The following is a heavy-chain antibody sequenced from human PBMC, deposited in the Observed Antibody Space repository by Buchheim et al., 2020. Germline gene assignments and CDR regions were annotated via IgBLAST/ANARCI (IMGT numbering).Heavy chain of an antibody. CDR2: INTNSGCT. V-gene: IGHV1-2*06. J-gene: IGHJ4*01. D-gene: IGHD1-1*01. Sequence: QVQLVQSGAEVKKPGASVNVSCTASGYTFTGSYMHWARHAPGQGLEWMARINTNSGCTHYAQKFQGRVTMTRDTSISTAYMEMSRLRSDDTAVYYCARDTWKLEPKGWGQGTL. CDR1: GYTFTGSY. CDR3: ARDTWKLEPKG.